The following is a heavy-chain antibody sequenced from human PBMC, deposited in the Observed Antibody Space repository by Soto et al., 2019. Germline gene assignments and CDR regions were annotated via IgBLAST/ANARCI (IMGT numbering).Heavy chain of an antibody. J-gene: IGHJ6*03. V-gene: IGHV4-59*01. CDR2: IYYSGST. CDR1: GGSISSYY. Sequence: SETLSLTCTVSGGSISSYYWSWIRQPPGKGLEWIGYIYYSGSTNYNPSLKSRVTISVDTSKNQFSLKLSSVTAADTAVYYCARVRDSGYDFYYYYYMDVWGKGTTVTVSS. D-gene: IGHD5-12*01. CDR3: ARVRDSGYDFYYYYYMDV.